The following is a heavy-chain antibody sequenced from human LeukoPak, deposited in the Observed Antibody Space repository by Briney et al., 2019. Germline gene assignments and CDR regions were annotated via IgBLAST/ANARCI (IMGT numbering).Heavy chain of an antibody. Sequence: QSGGSLRLSCAASGFTFRSYAMNWVRQAPGKGLEWFSAISGSGSATYYADSVKGRFTISRDNSRNTLYLQMNSLRAEDTAVYYCAKDQYGEAFDIWGPGTMVTVSS. CDR3: AKDQYGEAFDI. J-gene: IGHJ3*02. CDR1: GFTFRSYA. D-gene: IGHD4-17*01. CDR2: ISGSGSAT. V-gene: IGHV3-23*01.